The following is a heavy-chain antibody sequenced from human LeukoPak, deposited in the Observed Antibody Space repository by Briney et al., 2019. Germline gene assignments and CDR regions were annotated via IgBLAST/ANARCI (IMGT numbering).Heavy chain of an antibody. CDR1: GFTFSSYG. CDR2: ISYDGSNK. Sequence: GGSLRLSCAASGFTFSSYGMHWVRQAPGKGLEWVAVISYDGSNKYYADSVKGRFTISRDNSKNTLYLQMNSLRAEDTAVYYFAKDWGAGTVGYYYYGMDVWGQGTTVTVSS. CDR3: AKDWGAGTVGYYYYGMDV. D-gene: IGHD3-16*01. V-gene: IGHV3-30*18. J-gene: IGHJ6*02.